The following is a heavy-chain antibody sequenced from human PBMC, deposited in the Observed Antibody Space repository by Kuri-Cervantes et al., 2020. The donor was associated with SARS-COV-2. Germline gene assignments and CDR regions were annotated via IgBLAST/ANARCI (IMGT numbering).Heavy chain of an antibody. V-gene: IGHV4-59*01. CDR3: ARGYYYDRSGYYKAGLDI. D-gene: IGHD3-22*01. J-gene: IGHJ3*02. CDR1: GGSISSYY. Sequence: ESLKISCTVSGGSISSYYWSWIRQPPGKGLEWIGYIYYSGSTNYNPSLKSRVTISVDTSKSQFSLKLSSVTAADTAVYYCARGYYYDRSGYYKAGLDIWGQGTMVTVSS. CDR2: IYYSGST.